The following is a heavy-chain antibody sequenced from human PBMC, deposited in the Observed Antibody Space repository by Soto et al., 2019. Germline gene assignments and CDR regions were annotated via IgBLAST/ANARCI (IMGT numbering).Heavy chain of an antibody. J-gene: IGHJ2*01. CDR3: ADSSSSSRYDWYFDL. V-gene: IGHV4-59*01. D-gene: IGHD6-6*01. CDR1: GGSISSYY. Sequence: QVQLQESGPGLVKPSETLSLTCTVSGGSISSYYWSWIRQPPGKGLEWSGYIYYSGSTNYNPSLTSRVTISVDTSKNQFSLRLSSVTAADTAVYSCADSSSSSRYDWYFDLWGRGTLVTVSS. CDR2: IYYSGST.